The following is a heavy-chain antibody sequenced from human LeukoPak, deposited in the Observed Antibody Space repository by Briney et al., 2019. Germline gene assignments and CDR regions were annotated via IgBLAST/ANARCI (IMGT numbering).Heavy chain of an antibody. Sequence: PGGSLRLSCEASGFTVRNNYMTWVRQAPGKGLEWVSVIYSGGGTYYADSVKDRFTISRDNSKNTLFLQMNSLRVEDSAVYYCTRVFAYSYGDFDDWGQGTLVAVS. CDR2: IYSGGGT. CDR3: TRVFAYSYGDFDD. CDR1: GFTVRNNY. J-gene: IGHJ4*02. D-gene: IGHD5-18*01. V-gene: IGHV3-66*01.